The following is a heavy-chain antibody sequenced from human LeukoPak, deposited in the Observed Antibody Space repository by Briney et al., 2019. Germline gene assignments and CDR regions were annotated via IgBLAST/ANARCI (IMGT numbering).Heavy chain of an antibody. V-gene: IGHV3-30*18. Sequence: GGSLSLSRAPSGFTFSSYGMHGVRPAPGRGVEWVAVISYAGSNKYYADSVKGRFTISRDNSKYTLYLQMNSLRAEDTAVYYCAKDPRTTRVIYYASTFLDYWGQGTLVTVSS. CDR1: GFTFSSYG. CDR3: AKDPRTTRVIYYASTFLDY. CDR2: ISYAGSNK. D-gene: IGHD3-22*01. J-gene: IGHJ4*02.